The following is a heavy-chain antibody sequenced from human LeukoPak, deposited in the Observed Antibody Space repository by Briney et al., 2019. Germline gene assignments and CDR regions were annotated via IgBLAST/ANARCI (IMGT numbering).Heavy chain of an antibody. Sequence: SETLSLTCTVSGGSISSSSYYWGWIRQPPGKGLEWIGSIYYSGSTYYNPSLKSRVTISVDTSKNQFSLKLSSVTAADTAVYYCARELSPTTAMVRYNWFDPWGQGTLVTVSS. CDR3: ARELSPTTAMVRYNWFDP. CDR2: IYYSGST. V-gene: IGHV4-39*07. CDR1: GGSISSSSYY. D-gene: IGHD5-18*01. J-gene: IGHJ5*02.